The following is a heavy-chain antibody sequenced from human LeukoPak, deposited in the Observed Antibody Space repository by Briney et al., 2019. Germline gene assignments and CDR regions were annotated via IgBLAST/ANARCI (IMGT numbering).Heavy chain of an antibody. J-gene: IGHJ4*02. CDR3: AKEYCSSTSCYTSYFDY. D-gene: IGHD2-2*02. CDR2: ISGSGGST. V-gene: IGHV3-23*01. Sequence: QPGGSLRLSCAASGFTFSSYAMSWVRQAPGKGLEWVSAISGSGGSTYYADSVKGRFTISRDNSKNTLYLQMNSLRAEDTAVYYCAKEYCSSTSCYTSYFDYWGQGTLVTVSS. CDR1: GFTFSSYA.